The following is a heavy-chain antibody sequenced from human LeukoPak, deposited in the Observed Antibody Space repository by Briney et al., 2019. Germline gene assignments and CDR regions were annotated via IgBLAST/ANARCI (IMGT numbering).Heavy chain of an antibody. J-gene: IGHJ4*02. CDR3: TTWCSGGDCYPFDY. CDR1: GFTFGNYG. Sequence: GGSLRLSCAASGFTFGNYGMHWVRQAPGKGLEWVAFIWKDGSRKNYADAVKGRFTISRDNSKNTLYLQMNSLRAEDTAVYYCTTWCSGGDCYPFDYWGQGTLVTVSS. CDR2: IWKDGSRK. V-gene: IGHV3-30*02. D-gene: IGHD2-21*01.